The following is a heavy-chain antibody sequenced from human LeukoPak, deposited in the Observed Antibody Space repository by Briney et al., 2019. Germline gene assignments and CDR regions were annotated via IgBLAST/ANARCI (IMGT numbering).Heavy chain of an antibody. V-gene: IGHV1-8*01. D-gene: IGHD3-9*01. Sequence: ASVKVSCKASGYTFTSYDINWVRQATGQGLEWMGWMNPNSGNTGYAQKFQGRVTMTRNTSKSTAYMELSSLRSEDTAVYYCARDDILTGYSYYYYYYMDVWGKGTTVTISS. CDR1: GYTFTSYD. CDR3: ARDDILTGYSYYYYYYMDV. J-gene: IGHJ6*03. CDR2: MNPNSGNT.